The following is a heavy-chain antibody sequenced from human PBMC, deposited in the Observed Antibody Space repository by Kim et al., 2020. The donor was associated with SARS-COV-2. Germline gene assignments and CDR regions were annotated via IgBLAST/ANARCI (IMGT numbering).Heavy chain of an antibody. CDR3: AKGAFSYGTIDY. V-gene: IGHV3-30*18. D-gene: IGHD5-18*01. J-gene: IGHJ4*02. Sequence: GGSLRLSCAASGFTFSTYAMHWVRQAPGKRLEWVAVLSNDGSHKYYADSGKGRFTISRDNSKNTLYLQMDSLRAEDTSVYYCAKGAFSYGTIDYWGQGTLVTVSS. CDR1: GFTFSTYA. CDR2: LSNDGSHK.